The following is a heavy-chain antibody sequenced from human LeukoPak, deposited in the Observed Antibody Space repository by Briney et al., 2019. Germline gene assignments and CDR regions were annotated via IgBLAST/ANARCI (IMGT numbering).Heavy chain of an antibody. CDR3: AGIVGYCSSTSCYAPVDY. Sequence: PSETLSLTCTVSGGSISSSSYYWGCIRQPPGKGLEWIGSIYYSGSTYYNPSLKSRATISVDTSKNQFSLKLSSVTAADTAVYYCAGIVGYCSSTSCYAPVDYWGQGTLVTVSS. D-gene: IGHD2-2*01. V-gene: IGHV4-39*01. CDR2: IYYSGST. CDR1: GGSISSSSYY. J-gene: IGHJ4*02.